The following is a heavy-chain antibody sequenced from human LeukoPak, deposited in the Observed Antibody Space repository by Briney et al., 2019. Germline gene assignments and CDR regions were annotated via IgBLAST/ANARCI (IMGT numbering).Heavy chain of an antibody. CDR2: TRNKANSYTT. Sequence: PGGSLRLSCAASGFTFSDHYMDWVRQAPGKGLEWVGRTRNKANSYTTEYAASVKGRFTIPRDDSKNSLYLQVNSLKTEDTAVYYCARVEHDILTRSSQNIDYWGQGTLVTVSS. D-gene: IGHD3-9*01. J-gene: IGHJ4*02. V-gene: IGHV3-72*01. CDR3: ARVEHDILTRSSQNIDY. CDR1: GFTFSDHY.